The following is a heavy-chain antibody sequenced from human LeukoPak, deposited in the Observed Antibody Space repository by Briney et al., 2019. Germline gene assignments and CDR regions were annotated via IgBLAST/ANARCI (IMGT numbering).Heavy chain of an antibody. CDR2: IYYSGST. CDR3: ATYSGSPDDAFDI. J-gene: IGHJ3*02. CDR1: GGSISSYY. V-gene: IGHV4-59*08. Sequence: SETLSLTCTVSGGSISSYYWSWIRQPPGKGLEWIGYIYYSGSTNYNPSLKSRVTISVDTSKNQFSLKLSSVTAADTAVYYCATYSGSPDDAFDIWGQGTMVTVSS. D-gene: IGHD1-26*01.